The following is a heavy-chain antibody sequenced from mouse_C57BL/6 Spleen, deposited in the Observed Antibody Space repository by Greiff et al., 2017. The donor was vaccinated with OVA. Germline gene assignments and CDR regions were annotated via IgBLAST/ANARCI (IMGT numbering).Heavy chain of an antibody. J-gene: IGHJ2*01. D-gene: IGHD2-3*01. CDR3: ARERDGYYFDY. CDR1: GYTFTSYW. Sequence: VQLQQPGAELVRPGSSVKLSCKASGYTFTSYWMDWVKQRPGQGLEWIGNIYPSDSETHYNQKFKDKATLTVDKSSSTAYMQLSSLTSEDSAVYYCARERDGYYFDYWGQGTTLTVSS. V-gene: IGHV1-61*01. CDR2: IYPSDSET.